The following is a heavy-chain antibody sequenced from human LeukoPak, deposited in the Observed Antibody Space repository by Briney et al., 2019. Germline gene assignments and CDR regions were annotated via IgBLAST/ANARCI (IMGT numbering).Heavy chain of an antibody. J-gene: IGHJ4*02. CDR1: GFTFSNYA. CDR2: ISGSGGST. D-gene: IGHD2-2*01. Sequence: GGSLRLSCAASGFTFSNYAMHWVRQAPGKGLEWVSAISGSGGSTYYADSVKGRFTISRDNSKNTLYLQMNSLRAEDTAVYYCAKDGAGSQSYCSSTSCYVDYWGQGTLVTVSS. CDR3: AKDGAGSQSYCSSTSCYVDY. V-gene: IGHV3-23*01.